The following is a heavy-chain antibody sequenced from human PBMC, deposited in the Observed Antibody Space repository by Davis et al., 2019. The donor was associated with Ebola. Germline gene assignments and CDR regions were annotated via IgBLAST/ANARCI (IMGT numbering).Heavy chain of an antibody. CDR2: ISSSGSTI. D-gene: IGHD3-16*01. J-gene: IGHJ6*02. CDR3: AKPRGEYYYYYGMDV. CDR1: GFTFSSYW. Sequence: GESLKISCAASGFTFSSYWMHWVRQAPGKGLEWVSYISSSGSTIYYADSVKGRFTISRDNAKNSLYLQMNSLRAEDTAVYYCAKPRGEYYYYYGMDVWGQGTTVTVSS. V-gene: IGHV3-48*04.